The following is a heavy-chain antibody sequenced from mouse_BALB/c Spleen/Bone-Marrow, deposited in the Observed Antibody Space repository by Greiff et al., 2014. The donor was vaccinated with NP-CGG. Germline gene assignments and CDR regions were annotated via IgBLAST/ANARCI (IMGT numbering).Heavy chain of an antibody. D-gene: IGHD1-1*01. CDR1: GYTFTTYW. V-gene: IGHV1-7*01. J-gene: IGHJ2*01. CDR2: INPSTGYT. Sequence: QVQLQQPGAELAKPGASVKMSRKASGYTFTTYWMHWVKQRPGQGLEWIGYINPSTGYTEYIQKFKDKATLTADKSSSTAYMQLNSLTPEDSSVYYCVLITPVVSDYWGQGTTLTVSS. CDR3: VLITPVVSDY.